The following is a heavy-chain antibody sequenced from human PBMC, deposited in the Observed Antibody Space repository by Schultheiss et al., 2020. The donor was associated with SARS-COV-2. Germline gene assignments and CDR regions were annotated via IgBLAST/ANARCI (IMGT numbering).Heavy chain of an antibody. CDR1: GGSFSGYY. CDR3: AKDRGRFYLTYYFDY. J-gene: IGHJ4*02. CDR2: INHSGST. V-gene: IGHV4-34*01. Sequence: SETLSLTCAVYGGSFSGYYWSWIRQPPGKGLEWIGEINHSGSTNYNPSLKSRVTISVDTSKNQFSLKLSSVTAADTAVYYCAKDRGRFYLTYYFDYWGQGTLVTVSS. D-gene: IGHD3-10*01.